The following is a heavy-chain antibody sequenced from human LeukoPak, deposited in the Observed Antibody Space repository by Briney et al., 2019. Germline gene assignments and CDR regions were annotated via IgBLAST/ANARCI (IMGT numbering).Heavy chain of an antibody. D-gene: IGHD6-19*01. CDR3: ARDQGVAGFMDV. J-gene: IGHJ6*02. CDR1: GYIFTTYY. V-gene: IGHV1-46*01. CDR2: INPSDGST. Sequence: GASVKVSCKASGYIFTTYYMHWVRQAPGQGLEWMGVINPSDGSTNYVQRFQGRVTFTSDTSATVVYMDLSSLRSEDTAEYYCARDQGVAGFMDVWGQGTTVTVSS.